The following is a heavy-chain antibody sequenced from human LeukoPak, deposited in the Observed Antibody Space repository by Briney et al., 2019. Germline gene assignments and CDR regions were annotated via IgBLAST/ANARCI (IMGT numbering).Heavy chain of an antibody. Sequence: PGGSLRLSCAASGFTFDDYAMHWVRQAPGKGLDWVSLISWEGRTTYYADSVRGRFSISRDNNKNSLFLEMNSLTTDDTGFYYCTRDTDFGSPTNYFDHWGQGTLVSVSS. D-gene: IGHD3-10*01. V-gene: IGHV3-43*01. CDR3: TRDTDFGSPTNYFDH. J-gene: IGHJ4*02. CDR2: ISWEGRTT. CDR1: GFTFDDYA.